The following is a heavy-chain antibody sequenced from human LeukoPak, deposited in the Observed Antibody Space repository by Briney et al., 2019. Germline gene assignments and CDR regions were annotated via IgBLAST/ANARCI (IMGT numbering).Heavy chain of an antibody. CDR1: GYSFTGYY. Sequence: ASVKVSCKASGYSFTGYYIHWVRQAPGQGLEWMGWINPNSGGTKHAQKFQGRVTLTRDTSIGTASIELSSLRSDDTAVYFCAREMGVGSTFPPLNYWGQGTLVTVSS. CDR3: AREMGVGSTFPPLNY. CDR2: INPNSGGT. J-gene: IGHJ4*02. D-gene: IGHD1-26*01. V-gene: IGHV1-2*02.